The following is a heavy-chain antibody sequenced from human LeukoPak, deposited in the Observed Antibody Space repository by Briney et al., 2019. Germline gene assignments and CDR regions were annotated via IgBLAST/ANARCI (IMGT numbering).Heavy chain of an antibody. D-gene: IGHD2-15*01. J-gene: IGHJ4*02. CDR1: GITFSTYW. V-gene: IGHV3-74*01. Sequence: GGSLRLSCAASGITFSTYWMQWVRQAPGKGLVWVSRISPDGSTTTYADSVKGRFTISRDNVKNTLFLRMNSLRAEDTAVYFCARGRYCTSGSCYSDYWGQGTLVTVSS. CDR3: ARGRYCTSGSCYSDY. CDR2: ISPDGSTT.